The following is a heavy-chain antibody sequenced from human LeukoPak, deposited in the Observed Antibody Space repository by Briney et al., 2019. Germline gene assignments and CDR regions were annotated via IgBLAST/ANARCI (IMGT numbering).Heavy chain of an antibody. CDR2: INHSGST. D-gene: IGHD6-19*01. Sequence: PSETLSLTCAVYGGSFSGYYWSWIRQPPGKGLEWIGEINHSGSTNYNPALKSRVTITVDTSKNQFSLKLSSVTAADTAVYYCAREYSSGWTSWFDPWGQGTLVTVSS. J-gene: IGHJ5*02. CDR1: GGSFSGYY. V-gene: IGHV4-34*01. CDR3: AREYSSGWTSWFDP.